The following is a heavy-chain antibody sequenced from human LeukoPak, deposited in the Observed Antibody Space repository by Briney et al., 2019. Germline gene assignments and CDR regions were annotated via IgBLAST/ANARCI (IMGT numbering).Heavy chain of an antibody. CDR2: ISGSGNGFSI. V-gene: IGHV3-64*04. CDR1: GFIFSIYT. CDR3: TRDPHYYHGNPHDF. J-gene: IGHJ4*02. D-gene: IGHD4-23*01. Sequence: GGSLRLSCSASGFIFSIYTMYWVRQAPGKGPEYVSTISGSGNGFSIYYADSVKGRFTISRDDSNSIAYLQMNSLIIEDTAVYFCTRDPHYYHGNPHDFWGQGTRFTVSS.